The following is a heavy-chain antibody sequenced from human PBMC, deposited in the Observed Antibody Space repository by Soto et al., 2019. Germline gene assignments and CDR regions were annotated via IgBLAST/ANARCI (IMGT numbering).Heavy chain of an antibody. V-gene: IGHV1-2*04. Sequence: QVQLVQSGAEVKKPGASVKVSCKASGYTFTGYYMHWVRQAPGQGLEWMGWINPNSGGTNYAQKFQGWVTMTRDTSISTAYMELSRLRSDDTAVYYCARSYLPWATYCGGDCYPNWFDPWGQGTLVTVSS. J-gene: IGHJ5*02. CDR3: ARSYLPWATYCGGDCYPNWFDP. CDR2: INPNSGGT. D-gene: IGHD2-21*02. CDR1: GYTFTGYY.